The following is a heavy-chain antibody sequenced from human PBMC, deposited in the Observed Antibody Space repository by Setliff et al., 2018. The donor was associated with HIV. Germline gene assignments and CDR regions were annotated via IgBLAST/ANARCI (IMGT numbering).Heavy chain of an antibody. J-gene: IGHJ3*02. D-gene: IGHD3-3*01. CDR3: ARRPYYDSWSGHQAFDI. Sequence: PGESLKISCKASGYSFTNYWVGWVRQVPGKGLEWMGIIYPYDSDTRYSPSFQGQVIISADKSISTAYVQWSGLKASDTAMYYCARRPYYDSWSGHQAFDIWGQGTMVTVSS. CDR1: GYSFTNYW. V-gene: IGHV5-51*06. CDR2: IYPYDSDT.